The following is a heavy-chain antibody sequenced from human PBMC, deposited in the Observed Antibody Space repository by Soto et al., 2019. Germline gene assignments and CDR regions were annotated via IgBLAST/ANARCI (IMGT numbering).Heavy chain of an antibody. Sequence: GGSLRLSCAASGFTFDDYAMHWVRQAPGKGLEWVSGISWNSGSIGYADSVKGRFTISRDSAKNSLYLQMNSLRAEDTALYYCAKGARGRYSSGWYFDYWGQGTLVTVSS. J-gene: IGHJ4*02. CDR2: ISWNSGSI. CDR3: AKGARGRYSSGWYFDY. D-gene: IGHD6-19*01. V-gene: IGHV3-9*01. CDR1: GFTFDDYA.